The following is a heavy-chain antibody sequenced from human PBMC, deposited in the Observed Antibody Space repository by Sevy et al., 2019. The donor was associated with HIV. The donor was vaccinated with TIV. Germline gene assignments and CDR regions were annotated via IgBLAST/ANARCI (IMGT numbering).Heavy chain of an antibody. V-gene: IGHV1-18*01. Sequence: ASVKVSCKASGYIFGIYDISWVRQAPGQGLEWMVWITPDSGDTNYAQKLQGRVTMTTDTSTRTSYMELRSLTSDDAGVYYCARGRAPDNGRYYFDSWAQGTLVTVSS. CDR2: ITPDSGDT. D-gene: IGHD1-26*01. J-gene: IGHJ4*02. CDR3: ARGRAPDNGRYYFDS. CDR1: GYIFGIYD.